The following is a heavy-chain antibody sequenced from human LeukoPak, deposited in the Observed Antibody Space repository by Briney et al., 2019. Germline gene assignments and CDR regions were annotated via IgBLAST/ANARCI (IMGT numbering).Heavy chain of an antibody. CDR1: GFTFSSYS. Sequence: PGGSLRLSCAASGFTFSSYSMNWVRQAPGKGLEWVSSISSSSSYIYYADSVKGRFTISRDNAKNSLYLQMNSLRAEDTAVYYCARESREMATIFDYWGQGTLVTVSS. D-gene: IGHD5-24*01. CDR3: ARESREMATIFDY. J-gene: IGHJ4*02. CDR2: ISSSSSYI. V-gene: IGHV3-21*01.